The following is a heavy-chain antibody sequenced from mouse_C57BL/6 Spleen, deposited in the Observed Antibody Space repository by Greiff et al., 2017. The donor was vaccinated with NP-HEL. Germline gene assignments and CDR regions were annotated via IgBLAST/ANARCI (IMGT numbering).Heavy chain of an antibody. CDR1: GFTFSSYA. Sequence: EVQVVESGEGLVKPGGSLKLSCAASGFTFSSYAMSWVRQTPEKRLEWVAYISSGGDYIYYADTVKGRFTISRDNARNTLYLQMSSLKSEDTAMYYCTRDLDGSSSYAMDYWGQGTSVTVSS. CDR3: TRDLDGSSSYAMDY. V-gene: IGHV5-9-1*02. J-gene: IGHJ4*01. D-gene: IGHD1-1*01. CDR2: ISSGGDYI.